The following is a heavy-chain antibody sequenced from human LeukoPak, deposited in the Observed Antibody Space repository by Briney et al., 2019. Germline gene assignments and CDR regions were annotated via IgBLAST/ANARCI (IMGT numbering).Heavy chain of an antibody. Sequence: GGSLRLSCAASGFTFSRDWMHWVRQAPGKGLEWVSIIRGSGGITYYADSVKGRFTISRDNSKNTLYLQMISLRAEDTAVYYCAGGSGTYKTLHYHYMDIWGKGTTVAVSS. CDR2: IRGSGGIT. CDR3: AGGSGTYKTLHYHYMDI. CDR1: GFTFSRDW. J-gene: IGHJ6*03. V-gene: IGHV3-23*01. D-gene: IGHD3-10*01.